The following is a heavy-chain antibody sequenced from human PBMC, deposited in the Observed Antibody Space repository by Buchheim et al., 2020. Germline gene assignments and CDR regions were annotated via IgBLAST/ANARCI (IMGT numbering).Heavy chain of an antibody. D-gene: IGHD3-10*01. V-gene: IGHV4-34*01. CDR3: ASNYGSGSYMGGYYYYYMDV. CDR1: GGSFSGYY. CDR2: INHSGSI. J-gene: IGHJ6*03. Sequence: QVQPQQWGAGLLKPSDTLSLTCAVYGGSFSGYYWSWIRQPPGKGLEWIGEINHSGSINYNPSLKSRVTISVDTSKNQLSLKLSSVTAADTAVYYCASNYGSGSYMGGYYYYYMDVWGKGTT.